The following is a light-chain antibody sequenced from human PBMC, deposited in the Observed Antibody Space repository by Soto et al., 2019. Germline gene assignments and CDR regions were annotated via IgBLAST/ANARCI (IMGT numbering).Light chain of an antibody. CDR1: SSNIGAGYD. V-gene: IGLV1-40*01. J-gene: IGLJ1*01. CDR2: GNS. CDR3: QSYDSSLSGSYV. Sequence: QSVLTQPPSVSGAPGQMVTISCTGSSSNIGAGYDVHWYQQLPGTAPKLLIYGNSNRPSGVPDRFSGSKSGTSASLAITGLQAEDGADYYCQSYDSSLSGSYVFGTGTKVTVL.